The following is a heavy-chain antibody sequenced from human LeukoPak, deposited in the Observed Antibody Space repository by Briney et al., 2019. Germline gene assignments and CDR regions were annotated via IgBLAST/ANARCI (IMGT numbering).Heavy chain of an antibody. CDR2: IYYSGST. CDR1: GGSISSYY. D-gene: IGHD2-21*02. V-gene: IGHV4-59*01. Sequence: SETLSLTCTVSGGSISSYYWSWIRQPPGKGLEWIGYIYYSGSTNYNPSLKSRVTISVDTSKNQFSLKLSSVTAADTAVYYCARGGGGDYANDAFDIWGQETMVTVSS. CDR3: ARGGGGDYANDAFDI. J-gene: IGHJ3*02.